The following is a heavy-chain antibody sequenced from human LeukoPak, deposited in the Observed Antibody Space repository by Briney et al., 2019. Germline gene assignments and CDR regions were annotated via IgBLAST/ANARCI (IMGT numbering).Heavy chain of an antibody. J-gene: IGHJ6*03. CDR1: GGSFSGYY. CDR2: INHSGST. D-gene: IGHD3-22*01. Sequence: SETLSLTCAVYGGSFSGYYWSWIRQPPGKGLEWIGEINHSGSTNYNPSLKSRVTISVDTSKNQFSLKLSSVTAADTAVYYCARGVYYYDSSGPYYYYMDVWGKGTTVTVSS. CDR3: ARGVYYYDSSGPYYYYMDV. V-gene: IGHV4-34*01.